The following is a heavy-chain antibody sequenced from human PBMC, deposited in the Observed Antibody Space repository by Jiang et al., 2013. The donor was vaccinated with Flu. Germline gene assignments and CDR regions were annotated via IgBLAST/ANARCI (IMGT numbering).Heavy chain of an antibody. D-gene: IGHD1-26*01. CDR1: GDPFSSYP. J-gene: IGHJ4*02. CDR2: IIPLLRKG. V-gene: IGHV1-69*06. Sequence: GAEVKKPGSSVKISCEASGDPFSSYPINWVRQAPGQGLEWMGGIIPLLRKGIYAQKFQGRLMITADKSTSTACMELSSLRSEDTAVYYCARDWRLGGEYFDYWGQGTLVTVSS. CDR3: ARDWRLGGEYFDY.